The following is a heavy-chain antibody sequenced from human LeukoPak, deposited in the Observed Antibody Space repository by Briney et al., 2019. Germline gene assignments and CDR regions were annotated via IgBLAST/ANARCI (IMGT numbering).Heavy chain of an antibody. CDR1: GGSISSGGYS. CDR3: ARLDYGENRVHWFDP. Sequence: PSETLSLTCAVSGGSISSGGYSWSWIRQPPGKGLEWIGYIYYSGSTYYNPSLKSRVTISVDTSKNQFSLKLSSVTAADTAVYYCARLDYGENRVHWFDPWGQGTLVTVSS. D-gene: IGHD4-17*01. CDR2: IYYSGST. V-gene: IGHV4-30-4*07. J-gene: IGHJ5*02.